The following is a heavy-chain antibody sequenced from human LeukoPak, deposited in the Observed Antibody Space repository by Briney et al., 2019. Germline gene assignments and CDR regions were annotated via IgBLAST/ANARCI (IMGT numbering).Heavy chain of an antibody. V-gene: IGHV3-23*01. CDR1: GFTFSSYA. D-gene: IGHD5-24*01. Sequence: GGSLRLSCAASGFTFSSYAMSWVRQAPGKVLEWVSTISGSGGSTYNGDSVKGRFTISRDNSKNTLYLQMNSLRADDTAVYYCAKVGGNNWRFDYWGQGTLVTVSS. J-gene: IGHJ4*02. CDR3: AKVGGNNWRFDY. CDR2: ISGSGGST.